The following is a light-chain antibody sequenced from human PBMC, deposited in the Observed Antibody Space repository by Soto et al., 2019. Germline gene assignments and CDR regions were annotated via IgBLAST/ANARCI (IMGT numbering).Light chain of an antibody. J-gene: IGKJ3*01. V-gene: IGKV4-1*01. CDR1: QSVFFSTYSQEY. CDR2: WAS. CDR3: QQYYSSPFT. Sequence: IVMTQSPESLAVSLGDRATINCNSSQSVFFSTYSQEYLAWYQQKPGQPPKLLIYWASTRESGVPDRFSGSGSGTDFTLTISSLQAEDVAVYYCQQYYSSPFTFGPGTKVDIK.